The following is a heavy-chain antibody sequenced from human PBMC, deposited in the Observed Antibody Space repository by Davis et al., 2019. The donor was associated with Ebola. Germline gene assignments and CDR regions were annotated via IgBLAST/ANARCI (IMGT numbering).Heavy chain of an antibody. D-gene: IGHD3-16*01. J-gene: IGHJ3*02. CDR2: ISDYTGKV. Sequence: ASVKVSCKASGYTFNNYGISWVRQAPGQGLEWMGRISDYTGKVNYAQNFQDRVTMTTDTSTNIAYMDLRGLRSDDTAVYFCARDHAPFYYERSGYPDAFDIWGQGTTVSVSS. V-gene: IGHV1-18*01. CDR3: ARDHAPFYYERSGYPDAFDI. CDR1: GYTFNNYG.